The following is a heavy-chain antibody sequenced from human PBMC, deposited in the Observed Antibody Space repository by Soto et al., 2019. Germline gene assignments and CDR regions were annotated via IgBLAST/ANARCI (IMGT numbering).Heavy chain of an antibody. CDR3: ARHREADY. CDR2: VHSSGTT. Sequence: SETLSLTCTVSGFSVSRYYWSWIRQPPGKGLEWVGYVHSSGTTNYNPSLKSRVTISLDMSKNQFSLKLSSVTTADTAVYYCARHREADYWGPGTLVTVSS. D-gene: IGHD1-26*01. V-gene: IGHV4-59*08. J-gene: IGHJ4*02. CDR1: GFSVSRYY.